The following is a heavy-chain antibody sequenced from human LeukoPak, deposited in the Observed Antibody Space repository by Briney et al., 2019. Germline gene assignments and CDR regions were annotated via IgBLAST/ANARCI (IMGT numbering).Heavy chain of an antibody. CDR1: GGSFSGYY. CDR2: LNHSGST. Sequence: SETLSLTCAVYGGSFSGYYSSWIRHPPGKGRGWIGDLNHSGSTNYNPSLKSRVTISVDTSKNQFYLKLRPVPAANTAVYHCARVLSIVVVPGATFWFDPWGQGNLVTVSS. V-gene: IGHV4-34*01. D-gene: IGHD2-21*01. J-gene: IGHJ5*02. CDR3: ARVLSIVVVPGATFWFDP.